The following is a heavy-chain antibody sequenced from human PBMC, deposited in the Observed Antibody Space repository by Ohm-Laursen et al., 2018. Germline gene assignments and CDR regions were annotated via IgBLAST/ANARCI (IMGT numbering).Heavy chain of an antibody. CDR1: GFTFSSYG. CDR2: IWYDGSNK. V-gene: IGHV3-33*01. D-gene: IGHD5-18*01. CDR3: ARVSLPHDTSMLKRWGCWPFDI. J-gene: IGHJ3*02. Sequence: FLRLSRAASGFTFSSYGIHWVRQAPGKGLEWVAIIWYDGSNKYYADSVKGRFTISRDNAKNSLYLQMNSLRAEDTAVYYCARVSLPHDTSMLKRWGCWPFDIWGQGTMVTVSS.